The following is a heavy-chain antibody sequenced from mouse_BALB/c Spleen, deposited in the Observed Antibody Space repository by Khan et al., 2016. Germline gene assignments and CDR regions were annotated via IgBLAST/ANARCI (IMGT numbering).Heavy chain of an antibody. CDR1: GFDFSRYW. Sequence: EVKLLESGGGLVQPGGSLKLSCAASGFDFSRYWMSWVRQAPGKGLEWIGEINPDSSTINYTPSLKDKFIISRDKAKNTLYMQMSEVRSEDTVLYCCASTFWYFDVWGAGTTVTLSS. V-gene: IGHV4-1*02. CDR3: ASTFWYFDV. CDR2: INPDSSTI. J-gene: IGHJ1*01.